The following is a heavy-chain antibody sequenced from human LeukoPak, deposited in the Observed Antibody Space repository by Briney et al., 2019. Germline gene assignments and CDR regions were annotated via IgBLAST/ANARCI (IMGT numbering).Heavy chain of an antibody. J-gene: IGHJ4*02. CDR3: ARVGDTHFDY. D-gene: IGHD3-16*01. CDR1: GFTFSSYW. Sequence: GGSLRHLCAASGFTFSSYWMHWVRQAPGKGLVWVSRIKSDGSTTTYADSVKGRFTISRDNAKNTLYLQMNSLRAEDTAVYYCARVGDTHFDYWGQGILVTVSS. V-gene: IGHV3-74*01. CDR2: IKSDGSTT.